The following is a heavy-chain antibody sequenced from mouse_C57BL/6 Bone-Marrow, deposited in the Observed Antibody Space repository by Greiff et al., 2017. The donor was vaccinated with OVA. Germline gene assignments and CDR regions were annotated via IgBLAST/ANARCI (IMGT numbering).Heavy chain of an antibody. CDR1: GYTFTSYW. J-gene: IGHJ3*01. D-gene: IGHD4-1*01. CDR3: TRGTGTRCAY. CDR2: IYPGNSDT. V-gene: IGHV1-5*01. Sequence: EVQLQQSGTVLARPGASVKMSCKTSGYTFTSYWMHWVKQRPGQGLEWIGAIYPGNSDTSYNQKFKGKAKLTAVTSASTAYMELSSLTNEDSAVYYGTRGTGTRCAYWGQGTLVTVSA.